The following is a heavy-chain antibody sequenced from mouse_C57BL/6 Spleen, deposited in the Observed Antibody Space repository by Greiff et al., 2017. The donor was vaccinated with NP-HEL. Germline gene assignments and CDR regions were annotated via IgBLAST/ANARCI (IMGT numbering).Heavy chain of an antibody. Sequence: QVQLQQPGAELVMPGASVKLSCKASGYTFTSYWMHWVKQRPGQGREWIGEIDPSDSYTNYNQKFKGKSTLTVDKSSSTAYMQLSSLTSEDSAVYYCARVYFDYWGQGTTLTVSS. V-gene: IGHV1-69*01. CDR3: ARVYFDY. CDR2: IDPSDSYT. CDR1: GYTFTSYW. J-gene: IGHJ2*01.